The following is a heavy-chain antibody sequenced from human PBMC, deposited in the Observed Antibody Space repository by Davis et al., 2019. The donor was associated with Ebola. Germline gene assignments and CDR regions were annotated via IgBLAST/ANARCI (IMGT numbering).Heavy chain of an antibody. CDR3: ARGGYCSSTSCYGYYYYGMDV. V-gene: IGHV4-4*02. CDR1: GGPISSSNW. Sequence: SETLSLTCAVSGGPISSSNWWSWVRQPPGKGLEWIGEIYHSGSTNYNPSLKSRVTISIDKSKNQFSLKLSSVTAADTAVYYCARGGYCSSTSCYGYYYYGMDVWGQGTTVTVSS. D-gene: IGHD2-2*01. J-gene: IGHJ6*02. CDR2: IYHSGST.